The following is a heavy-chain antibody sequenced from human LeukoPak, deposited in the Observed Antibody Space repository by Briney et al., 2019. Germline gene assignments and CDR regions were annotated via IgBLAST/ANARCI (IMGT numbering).Heavy chain of an antibody. CDR3: AREGNYDSSGYFLWLEAGAYYFDY. V-gene: IGHV3-7*01. J-gene: IGHJ4*02. CDR1: GFTFSSYW. CDR2: IKQDGSEK. Sequence: GGSLRLSCAASGFTFSSYWMSWVRQAPGKGLEWVANIKQDGSEKYYVDSVKGRFTISRDNAKNSLYLQMNSLRAEDTAVYYCAREGNYDSSGYFLWLEAGAYYFDYWGQGTLVTVSS. D-gene: IGHD3-22*01.